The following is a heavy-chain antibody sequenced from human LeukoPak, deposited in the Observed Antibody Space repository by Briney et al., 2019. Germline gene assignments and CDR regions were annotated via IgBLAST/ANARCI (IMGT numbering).Heavy chain of an antibody. J-gene: IGHJ4*02. V-gene: IGHV3-9*01. CDR1: GFTFDDYA. CDR3: ATDLNWETY. D-gene: IGHD7-27*01. CDR2: ISWNSGSI. Sequence: GGSLRLSCAASGFTFDDYAMHWVRQAPGKGLEWVSGISWNSGSIGYADSVKGRFTISRDNAKNSLYLQMNSLRAEDTAVYYCATDLNWETYWGQGTLVTVSS.